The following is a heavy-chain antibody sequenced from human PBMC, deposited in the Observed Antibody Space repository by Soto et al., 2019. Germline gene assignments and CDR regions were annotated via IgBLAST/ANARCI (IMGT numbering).Heavy chain of an antibody. CDR2: IYYSGST. V-gene: IGHV4-39*01. CDR1: GGSISSSSYY. Sequence: SETLSLTCTVSGGSISSSSYYWGWIRQPPGKGLEWIGSIYYSGSTYYNPSFKSRVTISVDTSKNQFSLKLSSVTAADTAVYYCARQVSTPWLGSSWYFDYWGQGTLVTVSS. D-gene: IGHD6-13*01. CDR3: ARQVSTPWLGSSWYFDY. J-gene: IGHJ4*02.